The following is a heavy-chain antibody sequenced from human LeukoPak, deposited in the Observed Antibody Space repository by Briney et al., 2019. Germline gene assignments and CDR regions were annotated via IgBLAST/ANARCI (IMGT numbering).Heavy chain of an antibody. CDR3: ARGTGPVSAKGGWLDP. D-gene: IGHD5/OR15-5a*01. J-gene: IGHJ5*02. Sequence: GASLRLSCAASGFTFRSYAMHWVRQAPGKGLEWVAINWFDGYNRYYSDSVKGRFTISRDNSKNTLYLQLDSLRAEDTAVYHCARGTGPVSAKGGWLDPWGQGTLVTV. CDR1: GFTFRSYA. V-gene: IGHV3-33*01. CDR2: NWFDGYNR.